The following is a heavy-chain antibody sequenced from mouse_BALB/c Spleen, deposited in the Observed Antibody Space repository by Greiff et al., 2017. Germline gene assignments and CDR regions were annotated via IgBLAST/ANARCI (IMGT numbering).Heavy chain of an antibody. CDR3: ALYYYGYYFDY. J-gene: IGHJ2*01. V-gene: IGHV14-3*02. CDR2: IDPANGNT. CDR1: GFNIKDTY. D-gene: IGHD1-1*01. Sequence: EVQLQQSGAELVKPGASVKLSCTASGFNIKDTYMHWVKQRPEQGLEWIGRIDPANGNTKYDPKFQGKATITADTSSNTAYLQLSSLTSEDTAVYYCALYYYGYYFDYWGQGTTLTVSS.